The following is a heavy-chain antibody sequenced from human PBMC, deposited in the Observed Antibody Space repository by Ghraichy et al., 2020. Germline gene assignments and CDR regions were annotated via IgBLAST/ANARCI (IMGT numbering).Heavy chain of an antibody. D-gene: IGHD3-22*01. CDR3: ARDEMYYYDSSGRDAFDI. V-gene: IGHV4-30-4*01. J-gene: IGHJ3*02. Sequence: SETLSLTCTVSGGSISSGDYYWSWIRQPPGKGLEWIGYIYYSGSTYYNPSLKSRVTISVDTSKNQFSLKLSSVTAADTAVYYCARDEMYYYDSSGRDAFDIWGQGTMVTVSS. CDR2: IYYSGST. CDR1: GGSISSGDYY.